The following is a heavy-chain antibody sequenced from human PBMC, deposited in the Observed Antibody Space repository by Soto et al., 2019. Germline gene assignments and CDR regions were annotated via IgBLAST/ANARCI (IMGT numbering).Heavy chain of an antibody. CDR1: GFSFSSYA. V-gene: IGHV3-23*01. D-gene: IGHD2-2*01. J-gene: IGHJ5*02. CDR3: AKAAIVVVPACLDP. Sequence: HPGGSLRLSCAASGFSFSSYAMIWVRQAPGKGLEWVSAISGDGISTYYADSVKGRFTISRDNSKNTVYLQMISLRADDAAVYYCAKAAIVVVPACLDPWGQGTLVTVSS. CDR2: ISGDGIST.